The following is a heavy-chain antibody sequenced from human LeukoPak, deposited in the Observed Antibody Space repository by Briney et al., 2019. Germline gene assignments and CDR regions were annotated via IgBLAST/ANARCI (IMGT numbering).Heavy chain of an antibody. D-gene: IGHD2-15*01. CDR2: VFPNFGTA. V-gene: IGHV1-69*05. CDR1: GGTLSSYA. J-gene: IGHJ3*02. CDR3: ATSYWSGGSCHRIDAFDI. Sequence: SSVKVSCKASGGTLSSYAISWVRQAPGQGSDRMGRVFPNFGTANYAQKFQGRVTITTDEATSTAYMELSSLRSEDTAVYYCATSYWSGGSCHRIDAFDIWGQGTMVTVSS.